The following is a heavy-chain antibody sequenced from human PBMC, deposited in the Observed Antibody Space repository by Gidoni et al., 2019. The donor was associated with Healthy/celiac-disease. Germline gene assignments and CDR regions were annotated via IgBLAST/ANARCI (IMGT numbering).Heavy chain of an antibody. Sequence: QVQLQSSGPGLVKPSQTLSLTCPVSGGSISRGGYYWGWTRQHPGKGLEWIGYIYDSGSTYYSPSLKSRVTIAGDTSKNQFSLKLSSVTAADTAVDDCARVSDVVTPVDLYNWFDPWGQGTLVTVSS. CDR2: IYDSGST. D-gene: IGHD2-21*02. J-gene: IGHJ5*02. CDR3: ARVSDVVTPVDLYNWFDP. CDR1: GGSISRGGYY. V-gene: IGHV4-31*03.